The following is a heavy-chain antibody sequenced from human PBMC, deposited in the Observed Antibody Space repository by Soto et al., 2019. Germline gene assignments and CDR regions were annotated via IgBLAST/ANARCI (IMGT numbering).Heavy chain of an antibody. V-gene: IGHV3-7*03. D-gene: IGHD3-22*01. J-gene: IGHJ4*02. Sequence: EVQLVESGGGLVQPGGSLRLSCAASGFTFSSYWMSWVRQAPGKGLEWVANINQDGSEKYYVDSVKGRFTISRDNARNSLYLLMNSLRAEDTAVYYCARVANYYDMDYWGQGTLVTVSS. CDR1: GFTFSSYW. CDR2: INQDGSEK. CDR3: ARVANYYDMDY.